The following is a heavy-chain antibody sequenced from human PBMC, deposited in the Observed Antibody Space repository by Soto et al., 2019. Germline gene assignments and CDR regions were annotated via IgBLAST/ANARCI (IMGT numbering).Heavy chain of an antibody. D-gene: IGHD6-13*01. J-gene: IGHJ4*02. CDR3: AKARVKIAAVTDFDY. Sequence: PGGSLSLSCAASGFTFGSYAMSWVRQAPGKGLEWVSAISGSGGSTYYADSVKGRFTISRDKSKNTLYLQMNSLRAEDTAVYYCAKARVKIAAVTDFDYWGQGTLVTVSS. V-gene: IGHV3-23*01. CDR1: GFTFGSYA. CDR2: ISGSGGST.